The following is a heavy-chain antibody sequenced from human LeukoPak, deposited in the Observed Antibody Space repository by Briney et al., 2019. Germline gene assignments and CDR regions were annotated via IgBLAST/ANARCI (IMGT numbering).Heavy chain of an antibody. CDR2: TYYRSQWYN. CDR1: GDSVSSNSVA. V-gene: IGHV6-1*01. CDR3: ARDQYCSSFSCSFDC. Sequence: SQTLSLTCAISGDSVSSNSVAWNWIRQSPSRGLEWLGRTYYRSQWYNEYAVSVRSRITINPDTSKNQFSLHLNSVTPEDTAVYYCARDQYCSSFSCSFDCWGQGTLVTVSS. D-gene: IGHD2-2*01. J-gene: IGHJ4*02.